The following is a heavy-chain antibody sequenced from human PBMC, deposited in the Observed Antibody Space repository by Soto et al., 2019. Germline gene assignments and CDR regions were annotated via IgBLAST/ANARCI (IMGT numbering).Heavy chain of an antibody. CDR1: GFTFSTYA. D-gene: IGHD2-8*01. CDR3: AGRYCTNGVCYTNYYYYIDV. J-gene: IGHJ6*03. Sequence: EVQLLESGGGLVQPGGSLRLSCAASGFTFSTYAMSWVRQAPGKGLERVSTITTSGGNTYYADSVQGRFTISRDNSKNTLYLQMNSLRAEDTAVYYCAGRYCTNGVCYTNYYYYIDVWGKGTTVTVSS. V-gene: IGHV3-23*01. CDR2: ITTSGGNT.